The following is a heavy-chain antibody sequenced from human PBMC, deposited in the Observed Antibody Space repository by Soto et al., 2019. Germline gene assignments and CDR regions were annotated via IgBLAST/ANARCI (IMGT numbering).Heavy chain of an antibody. Sequence: ASVKVSCKASGYIFIHYYIHWVRQAPGQGLEWMAIINPNGGSTNYAQKLQGRVTMTTDTSTSTAYMELRSLRSDDTAVYYCARDYGAGDFWSGYYTRYYYYMDVWGKGTTVTVSS. CDR2: INPNGGST. CDR3: ARDYGAGDFWSGYYTRYYYYMDV. J-gene: IGHJ6*03. D-gene: IGHD3-3*01. CDR1: GYIFIHYY. V-gene: IGHV1-46*01.